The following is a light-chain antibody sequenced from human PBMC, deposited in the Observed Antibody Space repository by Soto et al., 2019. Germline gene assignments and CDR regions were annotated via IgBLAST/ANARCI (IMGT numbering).Light chain of an antibody. Sequence: QSALTQPRSASGSPGQSITISCTGTSSDVGGYNYVSWYQQHPAKAPKLIIFDVSKRPSGVPNRFSGSKSGNTASLTISGLRSEDEAEYYCATWDDSVSAVVFGGGTKVTVL. CDR3: ATWDDSVSAVV. CDR2: DVS. V-gene: IGLV2-11*01. J-gene: IGLJ2*01. CDR1: SSDVGGYNY.